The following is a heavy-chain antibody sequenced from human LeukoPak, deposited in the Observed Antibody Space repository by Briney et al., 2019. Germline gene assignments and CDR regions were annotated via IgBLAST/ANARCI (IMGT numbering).Heavy chain of an antibody. Sequence: GGSLRLSCAASGFTFSSYSMNWVRQAPGKGLEWVSYISSSSSTIYYADSVKGRFTISRDNAKNSLYLQMNSLRAEDTAVYYCARERASYYPKPIDYWGQGTLVTVSS. J-gene: IGHJ4*02. CDR2: ISSSSSTI. V-gene: IGHV3-48*04. CDR3: ARERASYYPKPIDY. CDR1: GFTFSSYS. D-gene: IGHD3-10*01.